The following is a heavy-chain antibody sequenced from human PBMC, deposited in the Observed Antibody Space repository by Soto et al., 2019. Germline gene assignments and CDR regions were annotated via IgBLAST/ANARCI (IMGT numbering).Heavy chain of an antibody. V-gene: IGHV1-24*01. J-gene: IGHJ5*02. D-gene: IGHD6-19*01. CDR1: GYTLTELS. CDR3: ATFYGSSGSPYNWFDP. Sequence: ASVKVSCKVSGYTLTELSMHWVRQAPGKGLEWMGGFDPEDGETIYAQKFQGRVTMTEDTSTDTAYMELSSLRSEDTAVYYCATFYGSSGSPYNWFDPWGQGTLVTVSS. CDR2: FDPEDGET.